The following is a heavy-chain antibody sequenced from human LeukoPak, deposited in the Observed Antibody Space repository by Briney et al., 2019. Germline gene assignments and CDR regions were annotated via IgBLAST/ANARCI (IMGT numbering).Heavy chain of an antibody. CDR1: GYTFTSYG. CDR3: ARDLGSRNDYGDRPFDY. J-gene: IGHJ4*02. CDR2: ISAYNGNT. V-gene: IGHV1-18*01. D-gene: IGHD4-17*01. Sequence: ASVKFSCKASGYTFTSYGISWVRQAPGHGLEWMGWISAYNGNTNYAQKLQGRVTMTTDTSTSTAYIELRSLRSDDTAVYYCARDLGSRNDYGDRPFDYWGQGTLVTVSS.